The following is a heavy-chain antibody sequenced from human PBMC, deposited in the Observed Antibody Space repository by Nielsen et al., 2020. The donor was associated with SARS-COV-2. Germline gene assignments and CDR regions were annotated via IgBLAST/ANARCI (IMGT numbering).Heavy chain of an antibody. CDR2: IKQDGSEK. J-gene: IGHJ4*02. D-gene: IGHD2-2*01. CDR1: GFTFSSYW. Sequence: GESLKISCAASGFTFSSYWMSWVRQAPGKGLEWVANIKQDGSEKYYVDSVKGRFTISRDNSKNTLYLQMNSLRAEDTAVYYCAREPGHYFDYWGQGTLVTVSS. V-gene: IGHV3-7*01. CDR3: AREPGHYFDY.